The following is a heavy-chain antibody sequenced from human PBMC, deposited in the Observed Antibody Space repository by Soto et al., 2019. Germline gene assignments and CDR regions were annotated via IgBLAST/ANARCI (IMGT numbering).Heavy chain of an antibody. V-gene: IGHV1-3*01. J-gene: IGHJ6*02. CDR1: GYTFTSYA. Sequence: ASVKVSCKASGYTFTSYAIHCLRQAPGQTLEWMGWINAGNGNTKYSDNFQGRVTITRDTSASTAYMELSSLIFEDTAVYYCAKDFDYYYYAMDVWGQGTTVTVSS. CDR2: INAGNGNT. CDR3: AKDFDYYYYAMDV.